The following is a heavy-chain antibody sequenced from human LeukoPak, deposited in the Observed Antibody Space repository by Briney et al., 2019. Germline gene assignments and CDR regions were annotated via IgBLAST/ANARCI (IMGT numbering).Heavy chain of an antibody. D-gene: IGHD4-17*01. CDR3: AKDRLAVTNPLSGGIRFYGMDV. V-gene: IGHV3-30*18. CDR2: ISYDGSNK. J-gene: IGHJ6*02. Sequence: GGSLRLSCAASGFTFSSYGMHWVRQAAGKGLEWVAVISYDGSNKYYADSVKGRFTISRDNSKNTLYLQMNSLRAEDTAVYYCAKDRLAVTNPLSGGIRFYGMDVWGQGTTVTVSS. CDR1: GFTFSSYG.